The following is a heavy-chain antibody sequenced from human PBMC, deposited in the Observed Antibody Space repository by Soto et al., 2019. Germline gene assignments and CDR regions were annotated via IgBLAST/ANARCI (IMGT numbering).Heavy chain of an antibody. D-gene: IGHD3-10*01. V-gene: IGHV3-23*01. J-gene: IGHJ4*02. Sequence: GGSLRLSCAASGFTFSSYAMSWVRQAPGKGLEWVSAISGSGGSTYYADSVKGRFTISRDNSKNTLYLQMNSLRAEDTAVYYCAKDQGLLWFGELRTFDYWGQGTLVTVSS. CDR1: GFTFSSYA. CDR3: AKDQGLLWFGELRTFDY. CDR2: ISGSGGST.